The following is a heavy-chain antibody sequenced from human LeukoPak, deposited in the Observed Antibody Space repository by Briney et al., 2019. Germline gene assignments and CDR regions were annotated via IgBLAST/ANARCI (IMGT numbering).Heavy chain of an antibody. CDR1: GFTFSSTW. J-gene: IGHJ5*02. D-gene: IGHD3-16*01. CDR2: ITSDGSST. Sequence: PGGSLRLSCAASGFTFSSTWMHWVRQVPGKGLVWVARITSDGSSTTYAESVKGRFTISRDNAKNTLYLEMNSLRAEDTAVYYCARDRRETMITFGGVMTAGWFDPWGQGTLVTVSS. CDR3: ARDRRETMITFGGVMTAGWFDP. V-gene: IGHV3-74*03.